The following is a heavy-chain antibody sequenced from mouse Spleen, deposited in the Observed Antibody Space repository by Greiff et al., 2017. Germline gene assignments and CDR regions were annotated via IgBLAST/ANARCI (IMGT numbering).Heavy chain of an antibody. Sequence: VQLQQPGAELVKPGASVKLSCKASGYTFTSYWMQWVKQRPGQGLEWIGEIDPSDSYTNYNQKFKGKATLTVDTSSSTAYMQLSSLTSEDSAVYYCARWGGYYVGYWGQGTTLTVSS. D-gene: IGHD1-1*02. V-gene: IGHV1-50*01. CDR3: ARWGGYYVGY. CDR1: GYTFTSYW. J-gene: IGHJ2*01. CDR2: IDPSDSYT.